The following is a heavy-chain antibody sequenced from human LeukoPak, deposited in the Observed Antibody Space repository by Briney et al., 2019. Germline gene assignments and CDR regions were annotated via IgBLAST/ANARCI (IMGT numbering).Heavy chain of an antibody. CDR1: GFTFSSYG. Sequence: PGGSLRLSCAASGFTFSSYGMHWVRQAPGKGLEWVAVISYDGSNKYYADSVKGRFTISRDNSKNTLYLQMNSLRAEDTAVYYCAKDLTRFVVPLVLDYWGQGTLVTVSS. V-gene: IGHV3-30*18. J-gene: IGHJ4*02. D-gene: IGHD2-15*01. CDR3: AKDLTRFVVPLVLDY. CDR2: ISYDGSNK.